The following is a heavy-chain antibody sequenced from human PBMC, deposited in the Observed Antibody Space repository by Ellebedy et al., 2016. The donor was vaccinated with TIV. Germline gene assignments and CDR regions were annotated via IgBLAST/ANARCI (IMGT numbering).Heavy chain of an antibody. Sequence: PGGSLRLSCAASGFNFNVYSMTWLRQAPGKGLEWVSYITGNSNTKHYADSVKGRFTISRDNAKNSVYLQMNGLRDDDTAVYYCATGLENSSADWGQGTLVIVSS. V-gene: IGHV3-48*02. CDR3: ATGLENSSAD. CDR1: GFNFNVYS. D-gene: IGHD3-22*01. J-gene: IGHJ4*02. CDR2: ITGNSNTK.